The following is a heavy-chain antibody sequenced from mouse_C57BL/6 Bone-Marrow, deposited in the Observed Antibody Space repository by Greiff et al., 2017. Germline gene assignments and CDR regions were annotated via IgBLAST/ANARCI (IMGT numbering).Heavy chain of an antibody. D-gene: IGHD1-1*01. CDR2: IHPNSGST. Sequence: QVQLQQPGAELVKPGASVKLSCKASGYTFTSYWMHWVKQRPGQGLEWIGMIHPNSGSTNYNEKFKSKATLTVDKSSSTAYMQLSSLTSEDSAVYYCARYYCGSPAWFAYWGQGTLVTVSA. V-gene: IGHV1-64*01. CDR1: GYTFTSYW. J-gene: IGHJ3*01. CDR3: ARYYCGSPAWFAY.